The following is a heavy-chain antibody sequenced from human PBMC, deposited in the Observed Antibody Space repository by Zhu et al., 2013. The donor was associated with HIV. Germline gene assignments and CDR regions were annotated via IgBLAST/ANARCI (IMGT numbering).Heavy chain of an antibody. D-gene: IGHD1-26*01. J-gene: IGHJ6*03. Sequence: QVQLVQSGAEVKKPGASVKVSCKASGYTFTSYYMHWVRQAPGQGLEWMGIINPSGGSTSYAQKFQGRVTMTRDTSTSTVYMELSSLRSEDTAVYYCARDTVGATTRYYYYMDVWGKGTTVTVSS. CDR3: ARDTVGATTRYYYYMDV. CDR1: GYTFTSYY. CDR2: INPSGGST. V-gene: IGHV1-46*01.